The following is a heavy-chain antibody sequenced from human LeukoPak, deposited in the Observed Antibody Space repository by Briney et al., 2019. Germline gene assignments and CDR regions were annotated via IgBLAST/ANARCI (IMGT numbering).Heavy chain of an antibody. J-gene: IGHJ6*02. CDR3: ARGYSSSFNRVYYYGMDV. V-gene: IGHV1-2*02. CDR2: INPNSGGT. Sequence: GASVKVSCKASGYTFTGYYMHWVRQAPGQGLEWMGWINPNSGGTNYAQTFQGRVTMTRDTSISTAYMELSRLRSDDTAVYYCARGYSSSFNRVYYYGMDVWGQGTTVTVSS. D-gene: IGHD6-13*01. CDR1: GYTFTGYY.